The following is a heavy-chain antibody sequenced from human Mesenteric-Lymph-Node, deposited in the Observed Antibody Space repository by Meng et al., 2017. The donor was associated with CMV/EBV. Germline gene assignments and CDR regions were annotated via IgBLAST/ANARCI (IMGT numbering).Heavy chain of an antibody. V-gene: IGHV3-15*01. D-gene: IGHD2-2*01. CDR3: VTGTSASSIFEY. J-gene: IGHJ4*02. CDR2: IKGKTDGGTT. CDR1: GFTFSNAW. Sequence: ASGFTFSNAWMSWVRQVPGKGLEWVGRIKGKTDGGTTDYAASVKGRFTISRDDSSNTLYLRMSSLRTEDTAVYYCVTGTSASSIFEYWGQGALVTVSS.